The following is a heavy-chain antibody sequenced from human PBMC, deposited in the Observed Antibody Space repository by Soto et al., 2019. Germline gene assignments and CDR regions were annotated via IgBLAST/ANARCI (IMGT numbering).Heavy chain of an antibody. CDR1: GYTFTGYY. D-gene: IGHD6-13*01. Sequence: GASVKVSCKASGYTFTGYYMHWARQAPGQGLEWMGWINPNSGGTNYAQKFQGWVTMTRDTSISTAYMELSRLRSDDTAVYYCERRGGSSWHYGMDVWGQGTTVTVSS. CDR2: INPNSGGT. CDR3: ERRGGSSWHYGMDV. J-gene: IGHJ6*02. V-gene: IGHV1-2*04.